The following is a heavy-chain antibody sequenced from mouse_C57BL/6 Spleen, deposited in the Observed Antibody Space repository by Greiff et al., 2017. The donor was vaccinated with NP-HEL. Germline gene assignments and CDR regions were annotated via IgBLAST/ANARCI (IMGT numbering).Heavy chain of an antibody. J-gene: IGHJ4*01. V-gene: IGHV1-80*01. Sequence: QVHVKQSGAELVKPGASVKISCKASGYAFSSYWMNWVKQRPGKGLEWIGQIYPGDGDTNYNGKFKGKATLTADKSSSTAYMQLSSLTSEDSAVYFCARDSSGYRYAMDYWGQGTSVTVSS. CDR1: GYAFSSYW. CDR2: IYPGDGDT. D-gene: IGHD3-2*02. CDR3: ARDSSGYRYAMDY.